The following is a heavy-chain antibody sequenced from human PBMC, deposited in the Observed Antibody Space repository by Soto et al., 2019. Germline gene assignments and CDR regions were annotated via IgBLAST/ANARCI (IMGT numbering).Heavy chain of an antibody. CDR3: AISGEGDSGGDC. Sequence: QVQLVQSGAEVKKPGSSVKVSCKASGGTFSSYTISWVRQAPGQGLEWMGRIIPILGIANYGQKFQGRVTITADKSTRTAYMGRRGVRPEGRAVYYRAISGEGDSGGDCGGKGTLVTVSS. J-gene: IGHJ4*02. V-gene: IGHV1-69*02. CDR2: IIPILGIA. CDR1: GGTFSSYT. D-gene: IGHD1-26*01.